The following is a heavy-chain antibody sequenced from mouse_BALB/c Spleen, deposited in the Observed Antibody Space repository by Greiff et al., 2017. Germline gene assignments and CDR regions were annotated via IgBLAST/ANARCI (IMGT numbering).Heavy chain of an antibody. CDR2: IDPSDSYT. CDR1: GYTFTSYW. D-gene: IGHD2-2*01. J-gene: IGHJ2*01. Sequence: VQLQQPGAELVKPGASVKLSCKASGYTFTSYWMHWVKQRPGQGLEWIGEIDPSDSYTNYNQKFKGKATLTVDKSSSTAYMQLSSLTSEDSAVYYCARGVWLRGNYFDYWSQGTTLTVSS. CDR3: ARGVWLRGNYFDY. V-gene: IGHV1-69*02.